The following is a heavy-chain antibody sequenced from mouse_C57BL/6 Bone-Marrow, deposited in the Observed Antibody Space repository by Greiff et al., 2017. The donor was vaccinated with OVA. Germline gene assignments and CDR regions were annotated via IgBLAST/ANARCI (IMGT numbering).Heavy chain of an antibody. CDR2: IDPSSRYP. V-gene: IGHV1-69*01. J-gene: IGHJ1*03. CDR3: ARARDGCGSSCAYWYFDV. Sequence: QVQLQQPGAALVMPRASVKLSCKASGYTFTSYWMHWVKQRPGQGLEWIGEIDPSSRYPNYNQKFKGQSTWTVDKSSSTAYMPLSSLTSEDSAVYYCARARDGCGSSCAYWYFDVWGTGTTVTVAT. D-gene: IGHD1-1*01. CDR1: GYTFTSYW.